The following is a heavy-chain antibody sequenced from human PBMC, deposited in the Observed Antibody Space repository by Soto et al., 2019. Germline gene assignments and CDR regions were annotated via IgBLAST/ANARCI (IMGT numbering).Heavy chain of an antibody. Sequence: ASVKVSCKASGYTFTSYDINWVRQATGQGLEWMGRMNPNSGNTGYAQKFQGRVTMTRNTSISSAYMELSSLRSEDTAVYYCVRPSYSSGPQPSDAFDIWGQGTMVTVSS. CDR3: VRPSYSSGPQPSDAFDI. CDR2: MNPNSGNT. D-gene: IGHD3-22*01. J-gene: IGHJ3*02. V-gene: IGHV1-8*01. CDR1: GYTFTSYD.